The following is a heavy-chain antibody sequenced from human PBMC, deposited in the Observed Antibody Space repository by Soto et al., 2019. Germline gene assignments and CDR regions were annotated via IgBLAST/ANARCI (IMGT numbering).Heavy chain of an antibody. D-gene: IGHD3-10*01. J-gene: IGHJ4*02. Sequence: ASVKVSCKASGGTFSSYAISWVRQANGQGLEWMGGIIPIFGTANYAQKFQGRVTITADESTSTAYMELSSLRSEDTAVYYCARGPNYYGSGSYYFDYWGQGTLVTVSS. CDR2: IIPIFGTA. CDR1: GGTFSSYA. V-gene: IGHV1-69*13. CDR3: ARGPNYYGSGSYYFDY.